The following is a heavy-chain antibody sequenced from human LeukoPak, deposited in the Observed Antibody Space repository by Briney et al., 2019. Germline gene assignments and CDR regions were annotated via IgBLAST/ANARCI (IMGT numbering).Heavy chain of an antibody. Sequence: GGSLRLACAASGFTFSSYGMHWVRQAPGKELEWVAVISYDGSNKYYADSVKGRFTISRDNSKNTLYLQMNSLRAEDTAVYYCAKDGNIVVVTYWFDPWGQGTLVTVSS. CDR1: GFTFSSYG. J-gene: IGHJ5*02. CDR3: AKDGNIVVVTYWFDP. V-gene: IGHV3-30*18. D-gene: IGHD2-21*02. CDR2: ISYDGSNK.